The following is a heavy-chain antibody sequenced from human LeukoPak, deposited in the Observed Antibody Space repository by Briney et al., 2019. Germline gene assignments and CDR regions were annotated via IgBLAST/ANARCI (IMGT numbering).Heavy chain of an antibody. CDR2: ISCRGSDI. J-gene: IGHJ4*02. CDR1: GFTFSDSY. CDR3: VKGAGRNGGI. D-gene: IGHD1-14*01. V-gene: IGHV3-11*04. Sequence: GGPLRLSCAASGFTFSDSYMSWIRQATGKGLEWLSYISCRGSDISYGDPVEGRLTISRDNAKNSLYLQMNSLRAEDTAVYYCVKGAGRNGGIWGQGTLVTVSS.